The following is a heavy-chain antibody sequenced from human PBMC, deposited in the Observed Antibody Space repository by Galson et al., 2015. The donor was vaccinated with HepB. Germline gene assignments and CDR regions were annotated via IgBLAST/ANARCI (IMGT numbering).Heavy chain of an antibody. J-gene: IGHJ4*02. D-gene: IGHD2-2*01. CDR1: GYTFTSYA. CDR2: INAGNGNT. V-gene: IGHV1-3*01. Sequence: SVKVSCKASGYTFTSYAMHWVRQAPGQRLEWMGWINAGNGNTKYSQKFQGRVAITRDTSASTAYMELSSLRSEDTAVYYCARGYCSSTSCYLLDYWGQGTLVTVSS. CDR3: ARGYCSSTSCYLLDY.